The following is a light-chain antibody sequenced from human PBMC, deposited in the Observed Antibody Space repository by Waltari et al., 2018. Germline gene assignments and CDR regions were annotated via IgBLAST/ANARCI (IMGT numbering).Light chain of an antibody. CDR2: SAS. CDR3: QQYYETPRT. CDR1: KTVSYSSDNNNY. V-gene: IGKV4-1*01. J-gene: IGKJ1*01. Sequence: DIVMTQPPDSLAVSLGEMATINCSSNKTVSYSSDNNNYFAWYQQKLGQPPTLLIYSASTRASVVPDRLSGSGSGTDFPLTISRLQAEDVAVYYRQQYYETPRTFGQGTRVEIK.